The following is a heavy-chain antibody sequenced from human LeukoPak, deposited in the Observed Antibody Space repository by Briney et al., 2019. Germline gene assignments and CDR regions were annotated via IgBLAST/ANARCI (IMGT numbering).Heavy chain of an antibody. Sequence: SETLSLTCAVSGYCISSGYYWGWIRQPPGKGLEWIGSIYHSGSTYYNPSLKSRVTISVDTSKNQFSLKLSSVTAADTAVYYCARVGAVAGFDYWGQGTLVTVSS. J-gene: IGHJ4*02. CDR1: GYCISSGYY. CDR2: IYHSGST. V-gene: IGHV4-38-2*01. CDR3: ARVGAVAGFDY. D-gene: IGHD6-19*01.